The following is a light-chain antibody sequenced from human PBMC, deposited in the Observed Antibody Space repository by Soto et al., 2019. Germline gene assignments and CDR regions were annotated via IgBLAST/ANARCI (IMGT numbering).Light chain of an antibody. J-gene: IGKJ1*01. CDR2: GAS. CDR3: QQYGSSPWT. CDR1: QSVSSSY. Sequence: EIVLTQSPGPLSLSPGERATLSCRASQSVSSSYLAWYQQKPGQAPRLLIYGASSRATGIPDRFSGSGSGTDFTLTISSLEPEDFAVYYCQQYGSSPWTFGQGTKVEIK. V-gene: IGKV3-20*01.